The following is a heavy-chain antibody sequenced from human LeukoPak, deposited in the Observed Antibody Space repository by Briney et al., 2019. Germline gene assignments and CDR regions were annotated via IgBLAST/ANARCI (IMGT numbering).Heavy chain of an antibody. D-gene: IGHD3-22*01. CDR1: GGTFIRYA. V-gene: IGHV1-69*01. J-gene: IGHJ4*02. Sequence: SVKVSCKASGGTFIRYAISWVRQAPGQGLEWMGGIIPIFGTANYAQKFQGRVTITADESTSTAYMELSSLRSEDTAVYYCARTRITMIVVAPFDYWGQGTLVTVSS. CDR3: ARTRITMIVVAPFDY. CDR2: IIPIFGTA.